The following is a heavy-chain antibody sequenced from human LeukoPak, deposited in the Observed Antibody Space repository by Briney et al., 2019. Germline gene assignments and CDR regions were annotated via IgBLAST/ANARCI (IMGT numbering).Heavy chain of an antibody. J-gene: IGHJ6*03. Sequence: GGSLRLSCAASGFTFSSYAMSWVRQAPGKGLEWVSAISGSGGSTYYADPVKGRFTISRDNSKNTLYLQMNSLRAEDTAVYYCAKAAGYSSSWSLYYYYYMDVWGKGTTVTVSS. V-gene: IGHV3-23*01. D-gene: IGHD6-13*01. CDR2: ISGSGGST. CDR3: AKAAGYSSSWSLYYYYYMDV. CDR1: GFTFSSYA.